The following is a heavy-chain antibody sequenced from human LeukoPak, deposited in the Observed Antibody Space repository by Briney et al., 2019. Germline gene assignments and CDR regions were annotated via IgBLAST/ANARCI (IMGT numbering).Heavy chain of an antibody. CDR2: IYTSGST. CDR3: ARVGDYYYYGMDV. J-gene: IGHJ6*02. CDR1: DGSISSYY. V-gene: IGHV4-4*07. Sequence: SEILSLTCTVSDGSISSYYWSWIRQPAGKGLEWIGRIYTSGSTNYNPSLKSRVTMSVDTSKNQFSLKLSSVTAADTAVYYCARVGDYYYYGMDVWGQGTTVTVSS.